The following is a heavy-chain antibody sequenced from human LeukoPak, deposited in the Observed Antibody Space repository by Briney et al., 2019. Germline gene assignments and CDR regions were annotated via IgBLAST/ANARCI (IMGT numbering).Heavy chain of an antibody. V-gene: IGHV4-59*08. CDR1: GGPIKSHY. Sequence: PSETLSLTCTVSGGPIKSHYWNWIRQPPGKGLEWIGYVSYSGSTNYSPSLKSRVSISVDTSKNQFFLKLSSVTAADTAVYYCARPGSDWDMGPFDFWGQGTLVTVSS. CDR3: ARPGSDWDMGPFDF. D-gene: IGHD6-19*01. CDR2: VSYSGST. J-gene: IGHJ4*02.